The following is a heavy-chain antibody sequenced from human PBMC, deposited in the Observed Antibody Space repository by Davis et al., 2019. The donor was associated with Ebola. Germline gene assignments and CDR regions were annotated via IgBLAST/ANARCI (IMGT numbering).Heavy chain of an antibody. Sequence: PGGSLRLSCAASGFTFSSYAMHWVRQAPGKGLEWVAVISYDGSNKYYADSVKGRFTISRDNSKNTLYLQMNSLRAEDTAVYYCARTAMTTVTLYYFDYWGQGTLVTVSS. D-gene: IGHD4-17*01. V-gene: IGHV3-30-3*01. CDR3: ARTAMTTVTLYYFDY. CDR1: GFTFSSYA. J-gene: IGHJ4*02. CDR2: ISYDGSNK.